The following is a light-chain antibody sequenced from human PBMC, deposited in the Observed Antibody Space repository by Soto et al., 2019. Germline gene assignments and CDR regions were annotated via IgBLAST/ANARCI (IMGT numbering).Light chain of an antibody. V-gene: IGKV4-1*01. Sequence: DIVMTQSPDSLAVSLGERATINCKSSQTLLYSSNNKNYLAWYQQRPGQPPKLLIYWASIRESGVADRFSGSESGTDFTLTISSLQAEDVAVYYCQQYHSSPWTFGQGTKVEIK. CDR3: QQYHSSPWT. CDR1: QTLLYSSNNKNY. CDR2: WAS. J-gene: IGKJ1*01.